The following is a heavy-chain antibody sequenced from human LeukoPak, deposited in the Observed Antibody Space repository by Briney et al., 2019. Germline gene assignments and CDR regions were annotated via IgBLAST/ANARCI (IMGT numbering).Heavy chain of an antibody. J-gene: IGHJ4*02. CDR1: GLTRRNGW. CDR3: TTDPHYYDSSGYYLRVPFDY. CDR2: IKSKTDGGTT. D-gene: IGHD3-22*01. V-gene: IGHV3-15*01. Sequence: PGGSLTVACVGVGLTRRNGWRSSFRQAPGKGLEWVGRIKSKTDGGTTDYAAPVKGRFTISRDDSKNTLYLQMNSLKTEDTAVYYCTTDPHYYDSSGYYLRVPFDYWGQGTLVTVSS.